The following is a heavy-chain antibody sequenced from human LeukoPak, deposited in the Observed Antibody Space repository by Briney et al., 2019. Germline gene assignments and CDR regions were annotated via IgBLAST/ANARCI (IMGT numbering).Heavy chain of an antibody. Sequence: VGSLRLSCAASGFSFSTYAMSWVRQAPGKGLEWVSAISAGGSTPYYADSVKGRFTISRDNFNNTLYLQVSSLRAEDTATYYCATYDGAYWGQGTLVTVSS. J-gene: IGHJ4*02. D-gene: IGHD3-16*01. V-gene: IGHV3-23*01. CDR1: GFSFSTYA. CDR3: ATYDGAY. CDR2: ISAGGSTP.